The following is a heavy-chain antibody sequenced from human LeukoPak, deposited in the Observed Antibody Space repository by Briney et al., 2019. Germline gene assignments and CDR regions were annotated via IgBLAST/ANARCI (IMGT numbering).Heavy chain of an antibody. J-gene: IGHJ4*02. CDR3: AKEPREWELPDY. D-gene: IGHD1-26*01. Sequence: GGSLRLSCAASGFTFSNYAMSWVRQAPGKGLEWVSSISDSGGSTFYADSVKGRFTISRDNSRNTLYLQMNSLRVEDTAVYYCAKEPREWELPDYWGQGTLVTVSS. V-gene: IGHV3-23*01. CDR1: GFTFSNYA. CDR2: ISDSGGST.